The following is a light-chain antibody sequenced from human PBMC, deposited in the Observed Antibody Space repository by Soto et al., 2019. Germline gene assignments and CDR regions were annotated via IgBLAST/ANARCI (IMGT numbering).Light chain of an antibody. CDR3: QQRSNWPPIT. CDR2: DAS. CDR1: QSVSSY. Sequence: EIVMTQSPATLSVSPGERATLSCRASQSVSSYLAWYQQKPGQAPRLLIYDASNRATGIPARFSGSGSGTDFTLTISSLEPEDFAVYYCQQRSNWPPITLGQGTRLEIK. V-gene: IGKV3-11*01. J-gene: IGKJ5*01.